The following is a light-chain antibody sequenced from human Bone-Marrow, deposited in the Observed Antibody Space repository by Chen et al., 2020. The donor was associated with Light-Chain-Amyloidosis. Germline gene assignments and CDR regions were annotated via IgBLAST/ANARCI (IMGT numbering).Light chain of an antibody. CDR2: EVS. V-gene: IGLV2-23*02. CDR1: NSDVGSYNV. CDR3: CSYAGGRANWV. J-gene: IGLJ3*02. Sequence: QSALTQPASVSGSPGQSIIISCTGTNSDVGSYNVVSWYQQHPGKAPKLMISEVSKRPSGVSNRFSGSKSGNTASLTISGLQAEDEADYYCCSYAGGRANWVFGGGTKVTVL.